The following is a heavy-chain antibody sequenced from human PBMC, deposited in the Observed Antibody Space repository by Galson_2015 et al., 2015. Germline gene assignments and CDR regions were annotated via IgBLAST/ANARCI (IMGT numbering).Heavy chain of an antibody. CDR1: GYTFSGYA. CDR3: ARLFYGMDV. CDR2: MNTNSGNT. Sequence: CMASGYTFSGYAINWVRQATGRGLAGMGWMNTNSGNTGYAQKFQGRVNMTRNTSISTDYMELSSLRSEDTAVYYCARLFYGMDVWGQGTTVTVSS. J-gene: IGHJ6*02. V-gene: IGHV1-8*01.